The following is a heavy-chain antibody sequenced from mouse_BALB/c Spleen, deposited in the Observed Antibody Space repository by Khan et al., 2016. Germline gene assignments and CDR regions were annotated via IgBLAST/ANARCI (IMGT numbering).Heavy chain of an antibody. J-gene: IGHJ4*01. CDR3: ARYYDYDYYAMDY. V-gene: IGHV1-9*01. D-gene: IGHD2-4*01. CDR1: GYTFSSYW. CDR2: ILPGSGST. Sequence: QVQLQQSGAELMKPGASVKISCKATGYTFSSYWIEWVKQRPGHGLEWIGEILPGSGSTNYNEKFKGKATFTADTSSNTAYMQLSSLTSEDSAVYYCARYYDYDYYAMDYWSQGTSVTVSS.